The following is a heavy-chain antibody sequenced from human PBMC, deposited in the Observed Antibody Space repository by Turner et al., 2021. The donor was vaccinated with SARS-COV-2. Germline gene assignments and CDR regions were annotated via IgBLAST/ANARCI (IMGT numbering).Heavy chain of an antibody. CDR1: GYKFSDHY. Sequence: QLQLVQSGVEVKKPGASVKVSCRASGYKFSDHYIHSVRQAPGQGLEWMVWSNPDNGDSYHAQKFQGRITMTSDTSLNTAYMELITLRSDDTAEYYCSMGRDDLNMHVWGQGTMVIVSS. V-gene: IGHV1-2*02. CDR2: SNPDNGDS. D-gene: IGHD1-1*01. CDR3: SMGRDDLNMHV. J-gene: IGHJ6*02.